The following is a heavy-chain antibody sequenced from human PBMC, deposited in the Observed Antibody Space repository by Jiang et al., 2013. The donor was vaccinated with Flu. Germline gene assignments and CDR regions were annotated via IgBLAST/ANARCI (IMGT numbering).Heavy chain of an antibody. CDR3: ASALSGSYDYHPLDY. J-gene: IGHJ4*02. CDR2: INPSGGST. Sequence: GAEVKKPGASVKVSCKASGYTFTSYYMHWVQQAPGQGLEWMGIINPSGGSTSYAQKFQGRVTMTRDTSTSTVYMELSSLRSEDTAVYYCASALSGSYDYHPLDYWGQGTLVTVSS. CDR1: GYTFTSYY. V-gene: IGHV1-46*01. D-gene: IGHD1-26*01.